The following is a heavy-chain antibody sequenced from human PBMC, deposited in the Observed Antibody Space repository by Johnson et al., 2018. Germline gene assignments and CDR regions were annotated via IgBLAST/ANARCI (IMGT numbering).Heavy chain of an antibody. CDR3: AKDSEVAAVGTGGYFHH. CDR2: ISSDGSNK. Sequence: QVQLVESGGGVVQPGRSLRLSCAASGFTFSAYGMHWVRQAPGKGLQWVAVISSDGSNKYYAGSVKGRFTISRDNSKNTLYLQMNSLRAEDTAGYYCAKDSEVAAVGTGGYFHHWGQGTLVTVSS. CDR1: GFTFSAYG. J-gene: IGHJ1*01. V-gene: IGHV3-30*18. D-gene: IGHD6-13*01.